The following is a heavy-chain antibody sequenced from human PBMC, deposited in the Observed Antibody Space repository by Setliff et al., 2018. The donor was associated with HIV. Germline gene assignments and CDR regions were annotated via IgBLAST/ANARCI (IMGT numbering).Heavy chain of an antibody. J-gene: IGHJ4*02. CDR3: ARVSAHYFGVIFIPVYFDY. V-gene: IGHV4-38-2*01. CDR2: IYLSEST. D-gene: IGHD3-3*01. Sequence: SETLSLTCAVSGYSISSGYYWGWVRQPPGKGLEWIGSIYLSESTYYNPSLKSRVTISVDTSKNQFSLKLSSVTAADTAVYYCARVSAHYFGVIFIPVYFDYWGQGTLVTVSS. CDR1: GYSISSGYY.